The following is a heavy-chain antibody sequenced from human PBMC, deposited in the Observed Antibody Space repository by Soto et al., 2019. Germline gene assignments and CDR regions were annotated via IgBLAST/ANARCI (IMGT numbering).Heavy chain of an antibody. Sequence: QVQLQQWGAGLLKPSETLSLNCAVNGGSLSGYYWIWIRQPPGKGLEWMGEIKDGGRTNYSPSLKSRATISSDTSNNQFSLRLYSVTAADTGVYYCARGQEGVVATHWDQGTMVTVSS. D-gene: IGHD5-12*01. CDR1: GGSLSGYY. V-gene: IGHV4-34*01. J-gene: IGHJ4*02. CDR3: ARGQEGVVATH. CDR2: IKDGGRT.